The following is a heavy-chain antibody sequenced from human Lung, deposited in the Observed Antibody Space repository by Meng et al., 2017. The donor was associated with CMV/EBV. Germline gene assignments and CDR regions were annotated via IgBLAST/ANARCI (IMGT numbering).Heavy chain of an antibody. CDR3: ARDFVVLPAATYFDY. Sequence: SXXVSXKASGYSFTAYYIHWVRQAPGQGLEWMGWISPNSGGTNYAQRFQGRVTLTRDTSISTVYMELRRLTSDDTAVYFCARDFVVLPAATYFDYWGQGXLVTVSS. D-gene: IGHD2-2*01. V-gene: IGHV1-2*02. J-gene: IGHJ4*02. CDR1: GYSFTAYY. CDR2: ISPNSGGT.